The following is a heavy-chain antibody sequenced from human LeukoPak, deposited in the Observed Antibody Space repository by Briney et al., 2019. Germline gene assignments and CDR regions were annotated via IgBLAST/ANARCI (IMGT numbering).Heavy chain of an antibody. CDR1: GFTFSSYA. CDR3: ARCSYLPPYYYYYGMDV. CDR2: ISYDGSNK. D-gene: IGHD1-26*01. Sequence: GRSLRLSCAASGFTFSSYAMHWVRQAPGKGLEWVAVISYDGSNKYYADSVKGRFTISRDNSKNTLYLQMNSLRAEDTAVYYRARCSYLPPYYYYYGMDVWGQGTTVTVSS. V-gene: IGHV3-30-3*01. J-gene: IGHJ6*02.